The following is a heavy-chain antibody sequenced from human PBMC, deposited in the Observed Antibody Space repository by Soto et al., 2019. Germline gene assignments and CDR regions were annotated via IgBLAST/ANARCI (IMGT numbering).Heavy chain of an antibody. D-gene: IGHD4-4*01. Sequence: GESLKISCNGSGYSFTNSWIGWVRHMPGKGLEWMGIISPRDSHATYSPSFQGQVTISIDGSTSTAFLQWSSLKASGTAMYYCARQINYICDSWGQGTLVTVSS. V-gene: IGHV5-51*01. CDR2: ISPRDSHA. CDR1: GYSFTNSW. J-gene: IGHJ4*02. CDR3: ARQINYICDS.